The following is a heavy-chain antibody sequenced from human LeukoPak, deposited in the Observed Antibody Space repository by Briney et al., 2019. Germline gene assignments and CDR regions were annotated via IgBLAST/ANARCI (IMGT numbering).Heavy chain of an antibody. CDR3: ARDFGMFTISHGDAFAI. J-gene: IGHJ3*02. CDR1: GYTFDNYG. D-gene: IGHD5-24*01. V-gene: IGHV1-18*01. Sequence: ASVKVSCKASGYTFDNYGISWVRQAPGQGLEWMGWISAYDGNTNYANKLQGRVTMTTDASTSTAFMELRSLTSDDTAVYFCARDFGMFTISHGDAFAIWGQGTVDTVSS. CDR2: ISAYDGNT.